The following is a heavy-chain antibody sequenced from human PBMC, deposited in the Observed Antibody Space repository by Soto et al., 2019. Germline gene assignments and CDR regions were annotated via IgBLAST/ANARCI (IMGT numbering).Heavy chain of an antibody. V-gene: IGHV1-69*02. Sequence: QVQLVQCGAELKKPGSSVKVSCEASGGSSTSYSFTWVRQAPGQGLEWMGRIIPIQGKANYALKFQDRVTITADRSTRTVYMELTILRPEDTAVYFCAKSLLFVDHGFMDVWGKGTTVTVSS. CDR2: IIPIQGKA. J-gene: IGHJ6*03. D-gene: IGHD2-21*01. CDR1: GGSSTSYS. CDR3: AKSLLFVDHGFMDV.